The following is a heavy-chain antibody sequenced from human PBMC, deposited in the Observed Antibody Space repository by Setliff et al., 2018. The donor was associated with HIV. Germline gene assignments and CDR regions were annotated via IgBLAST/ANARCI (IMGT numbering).Heavy chain of an antibody. J-gene: IGHJ4*02. CDR2: IKPDGSEK. CDR3: ARARPGLYFDY. Sequence: GGSLRLSCEVSGFTFSDHWMSWVRQAPGKGLEWVANIKPDGSEKHYADSVKGRFTISRDNAKNSPYLQMNSLRAEDTAVYYCARARPGLYFDYWGQGTLVTVSS. CDR1: GFTFSDHW. V-gene: IGHV3-7*03.